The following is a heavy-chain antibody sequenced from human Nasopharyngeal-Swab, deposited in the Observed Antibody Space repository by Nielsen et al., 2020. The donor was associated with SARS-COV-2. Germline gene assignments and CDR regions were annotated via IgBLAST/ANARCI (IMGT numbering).Heavy chain of an antibody. CDR3: ARDPDVDIVATDAFDI. V-gene: IGHV3-64*04. D-gene: IGHD5-12*01. J-gene: IGHJ3*02. Sequence: GESLKISCSASGFTFSSYTMHWVRQAPGKGLEHVSAISSNGGSKYYADSVKGRFTISRDNSKNTLYLQMNSLRAEDTAVYYCARDPDVDIVATDAFDIWGQGTMVTVSS. CDR2: ISSNGGSK. CDR1: GFTFSSYT.